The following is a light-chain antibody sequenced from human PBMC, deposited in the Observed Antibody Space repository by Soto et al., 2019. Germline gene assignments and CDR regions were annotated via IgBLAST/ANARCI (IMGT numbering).Light chain of an antibody. CDR1: RSVSSSY. V-gene: IGKV3-20*01. CDR3: QQYGSSPPLS. J-gene: IGKJ4*01. CDR2: GAS. Sequence: EIVFTQSPGTLSLSPGDRATLCCRASRSVSSSYLAWYQQKPGQAPRLLIYGASSRATGIPDRFSGSGSGTDFTLTISRLEPEDFAVYYCQQYGSSPPLSFGGGTKVDIK.